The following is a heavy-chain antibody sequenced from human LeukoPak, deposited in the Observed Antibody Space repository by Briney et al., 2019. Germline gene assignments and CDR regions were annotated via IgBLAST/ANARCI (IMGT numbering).Heavy chain of an antibody. J-gene: IGHJ4*02. V-gene: IGHV3-66*01. CDR2: IYSGGST. Sequence: GGSLRLSCAASGFTVSSNYMSWVRQAPGKGLEWVSVIYSGGSTYYADSVKGRFTISRDNSKNTLYLQMNSLRAEDTAVYYCATPLATVRGVIIRGGLDYWGQGTLVTVSS. CDR3: ATPLATVRGVIIRGGLDY. CDR1: GFTVSSNY. D-gene: IGHD3-10*01.